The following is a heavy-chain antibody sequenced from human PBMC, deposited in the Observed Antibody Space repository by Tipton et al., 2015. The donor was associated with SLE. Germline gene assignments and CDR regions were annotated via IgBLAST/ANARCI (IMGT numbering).Heavy chain of an antibody. CDR2: ITSSSSYI. CDR1: GFTFTSYS. J-gene: IGHJ4*02. Sequence: AASGFTFTSYSMNWVRQAPGKGLEWVSSITSSSSYIYYADSVKGRFTISRDNANNSLYLQMSSLRGEDTAVYYCARGRDHAYWGQGTLVTVSS. V-gene: IGHV3-21*01. CDR3: ARGRDHAY. D-gene: IGHD2-8*01.